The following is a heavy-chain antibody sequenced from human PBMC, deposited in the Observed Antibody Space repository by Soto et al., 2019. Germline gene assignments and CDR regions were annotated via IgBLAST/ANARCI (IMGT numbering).Heavy chain of an antibody. V-gene: IGHV1-18*01. CDR3: ARVPFYLYSSGWYYFDY. J-gene: IGHJ4*02. D-gene: IGHD6-19*01. CDR1: GYTFTSYS. Sequence: ASVKVSCKASGYTFTSYSISWVRQAPGKGLEWMGWISAYNGNTNYAQKLQGRVTMTTDTSTSTAYMELRSLRSDDTAVYYCARVPFYLYSSGWYYFDYWGQGTLVTVSS. CDR2: ISAYNGNT.